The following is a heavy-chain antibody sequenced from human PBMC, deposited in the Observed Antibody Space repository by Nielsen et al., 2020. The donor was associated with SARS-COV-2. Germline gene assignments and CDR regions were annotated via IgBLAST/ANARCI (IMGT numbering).Heavy chain of an antibody. V-gene: IGHV4-39*02. CDR3: ARDRLREHAFDI. CDR2: IYYSGSI. J-gene: IGHJ3*02. Sequence: GSLRLSCTVSGGSISSSSYYWGWIRQPPGKGLEWIGSIYYSGSIYYNPSLKSRVTISVDTSKNQFSLKLSSVTAADTAVYYCARDRLREHAFDIWGQGTMVTVSS. D-gene: IGHD4-17*01. CDR1: GGSISSSSYY.